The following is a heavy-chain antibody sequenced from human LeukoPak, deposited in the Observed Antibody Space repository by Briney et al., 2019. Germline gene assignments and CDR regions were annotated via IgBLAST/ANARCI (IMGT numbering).Heavy chain of an antibody. D-gene: IGHD5-12*01. V-gene: IGHV3-23*01. CDR1: GFTFSSYA. J-gene: IGHJ4*02. CDR3: AKDQSGGYDSVPYY. CDR2: ISGSGGST. Sequence: PGGSLRLSCAPSGFTFSSYAMSWVRQAPGKGLEWVSAISGSGGSTYYADSVKGRFTISRDNSKNTLYLQMNSLRAEDTAVYYCAKDQSGGYDSVPYYWGQGTLVTVSS.